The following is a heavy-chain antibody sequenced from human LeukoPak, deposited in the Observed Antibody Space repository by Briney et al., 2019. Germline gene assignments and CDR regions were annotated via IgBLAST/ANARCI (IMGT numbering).Heavy chain of an antibody. CDR1: GGSFSGYC. CDR2: INHSGST. J-gene: IGHJ5*02. V-gene: IGHV4-34*01. CDR3: ARRKRSGCSSTSCLLNWFDP. D-gene: IGHD2-2*01. Sequence: SKTLSLTCAVYGGSFSGYCWSWIRQPPGKGLEWIGEINHSGSTNYNPSLKSRVIISVDTSKNQFSLTLSSVTAADTAVYYCARRKRSGCSSTSCLLNWFDPWGQGILVTAS.